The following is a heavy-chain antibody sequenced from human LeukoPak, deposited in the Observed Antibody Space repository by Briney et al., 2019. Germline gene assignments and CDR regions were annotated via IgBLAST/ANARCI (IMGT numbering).Heavy chain of an antibody. J-gene: IGHJ4*02. CDR1: GCTVSSNY. D-gene: IGHD2-15*01. Sequence: GGSLRLSCAASGCTVSSNYMSWVRQAPGKGLEWVSVIYSGGSTYYAHSVKCRVTISIDNSKNTLYLQMNSVRAEDTGVYYCASSLAHGCSGGSCYYFDYWGQGTLVTVS. CDR2: IYSGGST. CDR3: ASSLAHGCSGGSCYYFDY. V-gene: IGHV3-53*01.